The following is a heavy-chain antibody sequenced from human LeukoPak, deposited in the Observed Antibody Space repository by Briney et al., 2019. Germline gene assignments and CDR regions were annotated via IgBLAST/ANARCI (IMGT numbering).Heavy chain of an antibody. CDR1: GGTFSSYA. CDR2: IIPIFGTA. D-gene: IGHD2-2*01. V-gene: IGHV1-69*13. CDR3: ARHVMPAAQNNWFDP. Sequence: SVKVSCKASGGTFSSYAISWVRQAPGQGLEWMGGIIPIFGTANYAQKFQGRVTITADESRSTAYMELSSLRSEDTAVYYCARHVMPAAQNNWFDPWGQGTLVTVSS. J-gene: IGHJ5*02.